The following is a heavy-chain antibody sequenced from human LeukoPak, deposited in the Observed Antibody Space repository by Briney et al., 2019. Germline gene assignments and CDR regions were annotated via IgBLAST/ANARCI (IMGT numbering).Heavy chain of an antibody. J-gene: IGHJ3*02. CDR2: LSHSGTT. V-gene: IGHV4-38-2*01. Sequence: SETLSLTCAVSGYSISSGYYWGWIRQPPGKGLEWIGSLSHSGTTYYIPSLESRVIISGDTSKNHFSLKLNSVTAADTAVYYCARHIVFVVVAATMDAFDIWGQGTMVTVSS. D-gene: IGHD2-21*02. CDR3: ARHIVFVVVAATMDAFDI. CDR1: GYSISSGYY.